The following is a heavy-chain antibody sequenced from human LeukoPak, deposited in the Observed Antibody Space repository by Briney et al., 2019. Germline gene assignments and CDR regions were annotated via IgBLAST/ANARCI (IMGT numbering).Heavy chain of an antibody. CDR2: IYYSGST. J-gene: IGHJ6*03. Sequence: NPSETLSLTCTVSGGSISSSSYYWGWIRQPPGKGLEWIGSIYYSGSTYYSPSLKSRVTMSVDTSKNQFSLKLSSVTAADTAVYYCARGCLGGMVRGVRYYYYYMDVWGKGTTVTVSS. CDR3: ARGCLGGMVRGVRYYYYYMDV. CDR1: GGSISSSSYY. V-gene: IGHV4-39*01. D-gene: IGHD3-10*01.